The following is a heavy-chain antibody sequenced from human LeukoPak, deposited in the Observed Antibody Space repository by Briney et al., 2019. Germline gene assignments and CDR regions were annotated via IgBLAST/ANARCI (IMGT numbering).Heavy chain of an antibody. CDR3: ARDLNYGSGSYLGYYYYGMDV. J-gene: IGHJ6*02. CDR2: INAGNGNT. Sequence: ASVKVSCKASGYTFTSYAMHWVRQAPGQRLEWMGWINAGNGNTKYSQKFQGRVTITRDTSASTAYMELSSLRSEDTAVYYCARDLNYGSGSYLGYYYYGMDVWGQGTTVTVSS. D-gene: IGHD3-10*01. V-gene: IGHV1-3*01. CDR1: GYTFTSYA.